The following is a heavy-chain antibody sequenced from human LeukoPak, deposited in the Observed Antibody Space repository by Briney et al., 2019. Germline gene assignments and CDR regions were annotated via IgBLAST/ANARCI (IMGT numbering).Heavy chain of an antibody. CDR1: GGSVSDYY. CDR2: IYYTGST. D-gene: IGHD2-8*02. V-gene: IGHV4-59*02. J-gene: IGHJ4*02. Sequence: PSETLSLTCTVSGGSVSDYYWSWIRQSPGKGLEWIGYIYYTGSTSYNPSLRSRVTMSADTSTNQFSLKLSSGTAADTAVYYCASRKLVNDYWGQGTLVTVSS. CDR3: ASRKLVNDY.